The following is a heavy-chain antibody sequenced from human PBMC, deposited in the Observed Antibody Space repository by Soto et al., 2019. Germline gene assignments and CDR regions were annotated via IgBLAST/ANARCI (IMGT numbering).Heavy chain of an antibody. Sequence: EVQLVESGGGLVKPGGSLRLSCAASGFTFSNVWMNWVRQAPGKGLEWVGGIKRKTKGGTTDYVAPVKGRFTISRDDSKNTLYLQMNSLKTEDTAVYYCTPLALKYSSGWYEFSDWGQGTLVTVSS. CDR3: TPLALKYSSGWYEFSD. V-gene: IGHV3-15*07. D-gene: IGHD6-19*01. CDR1: GFTFSNVW. J-gene: IGHJ4*02. CDR2: IKRKTKGGTT.